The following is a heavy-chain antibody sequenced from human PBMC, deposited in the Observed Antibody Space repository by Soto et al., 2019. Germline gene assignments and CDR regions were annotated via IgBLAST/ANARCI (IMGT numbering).Heavy chain of an antibody. J-gene: IGHJ4*02. CDR1: GYTFTSYG. V-gene: IGHV1-18*01. D-gene: IGHD2-21*01. CDR3: ATHSPAFDY. CDR2: ITTDKGKT. Sequence: QVQLVQSGPEVKKPGASVKVSCKTSGYTFTSYGISWVRQAPGQGLEWMGWITTDKGKTTYAQKFQGRVTMTTDTSTSTAYMELRSLISDDTAVYYCATHSPAFDYWGQGTLVAVSS.